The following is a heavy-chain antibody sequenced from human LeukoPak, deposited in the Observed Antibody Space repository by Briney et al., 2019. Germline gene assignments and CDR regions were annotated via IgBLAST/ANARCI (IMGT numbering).Heavy chain of an antibody. Sequence: SQTLSLTCAVSGGSISSGGYSWSWIRQPPGKGLEWIGYIYHSGSTYYNPSLKSRVTISVDRSKNQFSLKLSSVTAADTAVYYCARTGRADFWSGYNNWFDPWGQGTLVTVSS. CDR1: GGSISSGGYS. V-gene: IGHV4-30-2*01. CDR2: IYHSGST. CDR3: ARTGRADFWSGYNNWFDP. J-gene: IGHJ5*02. D-gene: IGHD3-3*01.